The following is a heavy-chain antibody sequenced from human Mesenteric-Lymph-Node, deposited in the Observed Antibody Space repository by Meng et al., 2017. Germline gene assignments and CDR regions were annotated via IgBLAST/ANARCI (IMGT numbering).Heavy chain of an antibody. CDR3: TSWHPRIDAFDI. CDR1: GFTFSGSA. Sequence: GSLKISCAASGFTFSGSAMHWVRQASGKGLEWVGRIRSKANSYATAYAASVKGRFTISRDDSKNTAYLQMNSLKTEDTAVYYCTSWHPRIDAFDIWGQGTMVTVSS. J-gene: IGHJ3*02. CDR2: IRSKANSYAT. V-gene: IGHV3-73*01.